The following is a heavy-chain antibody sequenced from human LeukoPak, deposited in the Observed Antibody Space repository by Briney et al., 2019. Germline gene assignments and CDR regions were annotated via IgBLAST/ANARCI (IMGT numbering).Heavy chain of an antibody. CDR2: INQDGSEK. D-gene: IGHD6-13*01. CDR1: GFTFSSYW. V-gene: IGHV3-7*01. CDR3: ARDRGVYSRTLED. J-gene: IGHJ4*02. Sequence: GGSLRLSCAASGFTFSSYWTGWVRQAPGKGLEWVASINQDGSEKYYVDFVKGRFTISRDNAKKSLYLQMNSLRVEDTAVYYCARDRGVYSRTLEDWGQGTLVTVSS.